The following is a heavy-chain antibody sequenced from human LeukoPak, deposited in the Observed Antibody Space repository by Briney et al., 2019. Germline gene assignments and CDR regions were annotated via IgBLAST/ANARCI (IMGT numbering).Heavy chain of an antibody. V-gene: IGHV4-59*08. CDR1: GGSISSYY. CDR3: ARHPSRSYYYFDY. CDR2: IYYSGST. Sequence: PSETLSLTCTVSGGSISSYYWSWIRQPPGKGLEWIGYIYYSGSTNYNPSLKSRVTISVDTSKNQFSLKLSSVTAADTAVYYCARHPSRSYYYFDYWGQGTLVTVSS. D-gene: IGHD1-26*01. J-gene: IGHJ4*02.